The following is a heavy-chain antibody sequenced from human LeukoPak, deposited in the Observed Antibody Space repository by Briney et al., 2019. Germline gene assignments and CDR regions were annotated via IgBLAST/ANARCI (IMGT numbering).Heavy chain of an antibody. Sequence: ASVTVSCTVSGYTLTELSMHWVRQAPGKGLEWMGGFDPEDGETIYAQKFQGRVTMTEDTSTDTAYMELSSLRSEDTAVYYCATAPWNAENYYGSGSYSTRFDYWGQGTLVTVSS. V-gene: IGHV1-24*01. CDR3: ATAPWNAENYYGSGSYSTRFDY. D-gene: IGHD3-10*01. CDR2: FDPEDGET. J-gene: IGHJ4*02. CDR1: GYTLTELS.